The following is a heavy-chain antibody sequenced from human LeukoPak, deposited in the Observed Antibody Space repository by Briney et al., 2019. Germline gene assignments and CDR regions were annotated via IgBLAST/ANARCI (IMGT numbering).Heavy chain of an antibody. Sequence: SLKISCAASGFTFDDYAMHWVRQAPGKGLEWVSGISWNSGSIGYADSVKGRFTISRDNAKNSLYLQMNSLRAEDTALYYCAKETYGDYGAAFDYWGQGTLVTVSS. D-gene: IGHD4-17*01. V-gene: IGHV3-9*01. J-gene: IGHJ4*02. CDR2: ISWNSGSI. CDR1: GFTFDDYA. CDR3: AKETYGDYGAAFDY.